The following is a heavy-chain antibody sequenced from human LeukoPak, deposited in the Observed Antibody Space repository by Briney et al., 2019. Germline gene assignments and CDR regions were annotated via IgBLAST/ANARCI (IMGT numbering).Heavy chain of an antibody. J-gene: IGHJ4*02. CDR3: ARVGYSYGFTFDY. CDR2: INHSGST. D-gene: IGHD5-18*01. Sequence: SETLSLTCAVYGGSFSGYYWSWIRQPPGKGLEWIGEINHSGSTNYNPSLKSRVTIAVDTSKNQFSLKLSSVTAADTAVYYCARVGYSYGFTFDYWGQGTLVTVSS. CDR1: GGSFSGYY. V-gene: IGHV4-34*01.